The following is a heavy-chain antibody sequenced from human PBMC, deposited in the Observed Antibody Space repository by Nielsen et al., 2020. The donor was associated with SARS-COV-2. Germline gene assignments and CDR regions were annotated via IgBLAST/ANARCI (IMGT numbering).Heavy chain of an antibody. CDR2: INHSGSP. J-gene: IGHJ4*02. CDR3: AGTLTIFGVAPTLDY. V-gene: IGHV4-34*01. Sequence: SETLSLTCAVYGGSFSAYYWSWIRQPPGKGLEWIGEINHSGSPTYYPSLKSRVTISGDTSKNQFSLNVRSVTAADTAVYYCAGTLTIFGVAPTLDYWGQGTLVTVSS. D-gene: IGHD3-3*01. CDR1: GGSFSAYY.